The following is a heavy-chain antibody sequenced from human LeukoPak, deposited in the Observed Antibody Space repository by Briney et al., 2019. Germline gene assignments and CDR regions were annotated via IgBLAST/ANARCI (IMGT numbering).Heavy chain of an antibody. D-gene: IGHD5-12*01. CDR1: GGTFSSYA. V-gene: IGHV1-69*05. Sequence: ASVKVSCKASGGTFSSYAISWVRQAPGQGLGWMGGIIPIFGTANYAQKFQGRVTITTDESTSTAYMELSSLRSEDTAVYYCARGRGYSGYDSSGELTDFDYWGQGTLVTVSS. CDR2: IIPIFGTA. J-gene: IGHJ4*02. CDR3: ARGRGYSGYDSSGELTDFDY.